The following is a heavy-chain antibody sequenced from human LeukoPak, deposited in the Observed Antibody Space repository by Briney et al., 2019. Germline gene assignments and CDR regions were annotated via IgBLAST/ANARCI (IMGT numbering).Heavy chain of an antibody. CDR2: ISGSGGST. J-gene: IGHJ4*02. CDR3: IVLAVAGTFGFDY. V-gene: IGHV3-23*01. D-gene: IGHD6-19*01. CDR1: GFTFSSYA. Sequence: GGSLRLSCAASGFTFSSYAMSWVRQAPGKGLEWVSAISGSGGSTYYADSVKGRFTISRDNSKNTLYLQMNSLRAGDTAVYYCIVLAVAGTFGFDYWGQGTLVTVSS.